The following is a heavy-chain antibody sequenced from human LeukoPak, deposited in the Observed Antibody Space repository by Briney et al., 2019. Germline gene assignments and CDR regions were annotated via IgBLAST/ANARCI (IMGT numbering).Heavy chain of an antibody. D-gene: IGHD4-17*01. V-gene: IGHV3-30*04. CDR3: ARGPTVTTLSPGY. J-gene: IGHJ4*02. Sequence: GGSLRLSCAASGFTLSSYAMHWVRQAPGKGLEWVALISYDGSNKYYADSVKGRFTISRDNSKNTLYLQMNSLRAEGTAVYYCARGPTVTTLSPGYWGQGTLVTVSS. CDR1: GFTLSSYA. CDR2: ISYDGSNK.